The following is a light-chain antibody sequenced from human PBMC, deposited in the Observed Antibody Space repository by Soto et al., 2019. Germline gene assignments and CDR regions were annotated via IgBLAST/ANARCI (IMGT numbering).Light chain of an antibody. CDR1: QSVNTY. V-gene: IGKV3-11*01. Sequence: EIVLTQSPATLSLSPGDRATLSCRASQSVNTYLAWYQQKPGQAPRLLISDASKRATGIPARFSGSGSGTDFTLTISSLEPEDFAVYYCQQHSFWRITCGPGTKVDIK. J-gene: IGKJ3*01. CDR2: DAS. CDR3: QQHSFWRIT.